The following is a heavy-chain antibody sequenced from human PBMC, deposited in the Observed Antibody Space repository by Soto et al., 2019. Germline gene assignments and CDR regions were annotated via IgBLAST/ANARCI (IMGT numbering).Heavy chain of an antibody. CDR2: IYYSGST. Sequence: SETLSLTCAVSGGSINSSSYYWDWIRQPPGMGLEWIGSIYYSGSTYYSPSLKSRVTISVDTSKNQFSLKLSSVTAADTAVYYCAKKGSIYGSGSYYNAAFDIWGQGTMVT. CDR1: GGSINSSSYY. CDR3: AKKGSIYGSGSYYNAAFDI. V-gene: IGHV4-39*01. D-gene: IGHD3-10*01. J-gene: IGHJ3*02.